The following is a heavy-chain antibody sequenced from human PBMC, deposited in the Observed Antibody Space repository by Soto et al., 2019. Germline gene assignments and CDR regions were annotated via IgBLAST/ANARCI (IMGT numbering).Heavy chain of an antibody. D-gene: IGHD6-13*01. CDR2: ISSSGSTI. V-gene: IGHV3-48*03. CDR1: GFTFSSYE. J-gene: IGHJ4*02. CDR3: AREVRQQLAPDLFDY. Sequence: EVQLVESGGGLVQPGGSLRLSCAASGFTFSSYEMNWVRQAPGKGLEWVSYISSSGSTIYYADSVKGRFTISRDNAKNSLYLQMNSLRAEDTAVYYCAREVRQQLAPDLFDYWGQGTLVTVSS.